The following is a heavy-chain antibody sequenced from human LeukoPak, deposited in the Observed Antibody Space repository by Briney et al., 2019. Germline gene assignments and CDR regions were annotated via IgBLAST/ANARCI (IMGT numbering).Heavy chain of an antibody. D-gene: IGHD2-15*01. Sequence: ASVKVSCKSSGYTCTTYGITWVRQAPGQGLEWMGWISTYNGNTDYAQQFQGRVTMTTETSTNTAYMELRSLRSDDTAIYYCATERIGWLDPWGQGTLVTVSS. J-gene: IGHJ5*02. CDR2: ISTYNGNT. CDR3: ATERIGWLDP. CDR1: GYTCTTYG. V-gene: IGHV1-18*01.